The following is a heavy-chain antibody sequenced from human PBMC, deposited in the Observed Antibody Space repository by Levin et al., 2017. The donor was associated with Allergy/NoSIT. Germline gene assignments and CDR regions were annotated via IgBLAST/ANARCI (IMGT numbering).Heavy chain of an antibody. CDR2: IYLSGST. D-gene: IGHD5-18*01. V-gene: IGHV4-30-2*01. CDR1: GGPISSGGYA. J-gene: IGHJ4*02. CDR3: ARVAGYSYGYYFDY. Sequence: SETLSLTGAVSGGPISSGGYAWSGSRQQPGKGLEWIGNIYLSGSTYYNPSLKSRVTISVDRSKNQFSLNLSSVTAADTAVYYCARVAGYSYGYYFDYWGQGTLVTVSS.